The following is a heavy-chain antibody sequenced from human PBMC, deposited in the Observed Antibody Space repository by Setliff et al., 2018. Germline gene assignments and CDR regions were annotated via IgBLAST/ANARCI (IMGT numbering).Heavy chain of an antibody. J-gene: IGHJ4*02. V-gene: IGHV4-59*01. CDR2: VFCNGAA. CDR1: GDSISDAS. CDR3: ARGGTYRYFDY. Sequence: SSETLSLTCTVSGDSISDASIMAWIRQPPGKGLEFIGYVFCNGAAKYDPSLKSRVTMSVDTSKTQFSLKLNSMTTADTAVYYCARGGTYRYFDYWGQGALVTVSS.